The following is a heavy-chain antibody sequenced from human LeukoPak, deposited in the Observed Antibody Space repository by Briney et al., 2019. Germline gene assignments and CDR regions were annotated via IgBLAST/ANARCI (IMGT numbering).Heavy chain of an antibody. CDR3: ARVSGTIGYYFDY. V-gene: IGHV4-34*01. CDR1: GGSFSGYY. CDR2: INHSGST. J-gene: IGHJ4*02. D-gene: IGHD4/OR15-4a*01. Sequence: PSETLSLTCAVYGGSFSGYYWSWIRQPPGKGLEWIGEINHSGSTNYNPSLKSRVTISVDTSKNQFSLKLSSVTAADTAVYYCARVSGTIGYYFDYWGQGTLVTVSS.